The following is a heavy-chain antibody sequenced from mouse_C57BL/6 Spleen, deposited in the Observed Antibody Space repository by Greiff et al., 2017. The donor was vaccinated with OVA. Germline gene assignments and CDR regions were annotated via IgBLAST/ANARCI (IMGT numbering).Heavy chain of an antibody. CDR1: GYTFTDYY. CDR3: ANIYDEFFAY. CDR2: INPNNGGT. D-gene: IGHD2-3*01. V-gene: IGHV1-26*01. Sequence: EVQLQQSGPELVKPGASVKISCKASGYTFTDYYMNWVKQSHGKSLEWIGDINPNNGGTSYNQKFKGKATLTVDKSSSTAYMELRSLTSEDSAVYYCANIYDEFFAYWGQGTLVTVSA. J-gene: IGHJ3*01.